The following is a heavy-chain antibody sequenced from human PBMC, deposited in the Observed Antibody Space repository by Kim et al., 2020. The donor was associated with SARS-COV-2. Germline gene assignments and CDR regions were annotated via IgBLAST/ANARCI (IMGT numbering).Heavy chain of an antibody. CDR1: GGSISSSSYY. V-gene: IGHV4-39*01. J-gene: IGHJ4*02. CDR2: IYYSGST. Sequence: SETLSLTCTVSGGSISSSSYYWGWIRQPPGKGLEWIGSIYYSGSTYYNPSLKSRVTISVDTSKNQFSLKLSSVTAADTAVYYCARRGGEIGLFDYWGQGTLVTVSS. CDR3: ARRGGEIGLFDY. D-gene: IGHD3-16*01.